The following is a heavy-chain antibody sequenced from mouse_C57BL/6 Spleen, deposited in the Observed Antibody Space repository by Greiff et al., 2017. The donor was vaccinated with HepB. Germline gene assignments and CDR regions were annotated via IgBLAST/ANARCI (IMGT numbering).Heavy chain of an antibody. J-gene: IGHJ2*01. CDR2: ISDGGSYT. CDR3: ARAPGFFDY. Sequence: EVQGVESGGGLVKPGGSLKLSCAASGFTFSSYAMSWVRQTPEKRLEWVATISDGGSYTYYPDNVKGRFTISRDNAKNNLYLQMSHLKSEDTAMYYCARAPGFFDYWGQGTTLTVSS. CDR1: GFTFSSYA. V-gene: IGHV5-4*01.